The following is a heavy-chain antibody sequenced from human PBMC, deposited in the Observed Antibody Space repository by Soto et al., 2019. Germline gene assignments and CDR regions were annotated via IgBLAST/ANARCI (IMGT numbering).Heavy chain of an antibody. CDR1: GGTFSSYA. J-gene: IGHJ4*02. Sequence: SVKVSCKASGGTFSSYAISWVRQAPGQGLEWMGGIIPIFGTANYAQKFQGRVTITADESTSTAYMELSSLRSEDTAVYYCARDRPAMGLFDYWGQGTLVTVSS. CDR3: ARDRPAMGLFDY. CDR2: IIPIFGTA. V-gene: IGHV1-69*13. D-gene: IGHD5-18*01.